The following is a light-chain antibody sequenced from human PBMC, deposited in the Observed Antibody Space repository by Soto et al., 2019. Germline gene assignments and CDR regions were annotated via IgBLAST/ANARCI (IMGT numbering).Light chain of an antibody. Sequence: QSALTQPASLSGSPGQSITISCTGTSSDIGAYDYVSWFQQHPGKAPKLMISEVNNRPSGVPGRFSGSKSGTSASLAISGLQSEDEADYYCATWDDSLNAWVFGGGTKLTVL. CDR2: EVN. V-gene: IGLV2-14*01. CDR1: SSDIGAYDY. J-gene: IGLJ3*02. CDR3: ATWDDSLNAWV.